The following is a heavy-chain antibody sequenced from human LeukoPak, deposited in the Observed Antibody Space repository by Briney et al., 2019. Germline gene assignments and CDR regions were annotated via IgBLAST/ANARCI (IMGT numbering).Heavy chain of an antibody. Sequence: GESLKISCKVSGYSFTSYCIGWVRQMPGKGLEWMGIIYPGDSGPTYSPSFQGQVTISVDKSINTAYLQWSSLQASDTAMYYCGMSGDRVPLQDDVFDVWGQGTMVTIST. CDR2: IYPGDSGP. CDR1: GYSFTSYC. V-gene: IGHV5-51*01. J-gene: IGHJ3*01. D-gene: IGHD1-26*01. CDR3: GMSGDRVPLQDDVFDV.